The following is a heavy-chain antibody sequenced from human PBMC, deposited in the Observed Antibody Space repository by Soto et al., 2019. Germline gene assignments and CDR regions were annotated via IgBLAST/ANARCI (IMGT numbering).Heavy chain of an antibody. CDR2: IIPIFGTA. CDR3: ARICSSTSCYPSWFDP. Sequence: QVQLVQSGAEVKKPGSSVTVSCKASGGTFSSYAISWVRQAPGQGLEWMGGIIPIFGTANYAQKFQGRVTITADESTSTAYMELRSLRSEDTAVYYCARICSSTSCYPSWFDPWGQGTLVTVSS. J-gene: IGHJ5*02. D-gene: IGHD2-2*01. V-gene: IGHV1-69*01. CDR1: GGTFSSYA.